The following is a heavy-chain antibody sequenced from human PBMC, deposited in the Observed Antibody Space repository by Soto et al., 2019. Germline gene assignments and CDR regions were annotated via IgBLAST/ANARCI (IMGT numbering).Heavy chain of an antibody. J-gene: IGHJ6*02. CDR1: GYTFTSYD. Sequence: ASVKVSCKASGYTFTSYDINWVRQATGQGLEWMGWMNPNSGNTGYAQKFQGGVTMTRNTSISTAYMELSSLRSEDTAVYYCARRSAGIQLWLKGYYYGMDVWGQGTTVTVSS. CDR3: ARRSAGIQLWLKGYYYGMDV. CDR2: MNPNSGNT. V-gene: IGHV1-8*01. D-gene: IGHD5-18*01.